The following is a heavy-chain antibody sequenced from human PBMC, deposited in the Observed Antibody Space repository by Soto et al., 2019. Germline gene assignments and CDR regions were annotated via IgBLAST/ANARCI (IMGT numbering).Heavy chain of an antibody. Sequence: QVPLQESGPGLVKPSETLSLSCTVSGGSISNYYWSWFRQTPGKGLEWIGYVHDSWGSNYNPSLKSPVAISLDTSKSQFSLKLTSVTATDAAVYYCARHGFGALQGLVDVWGQGTTVTVSS. CDR2: VHDSWGS. D-gene: IGHD3-10*01. CDR3: ARHGFGALQGLVDV. J-gene: IGHJ6*02. CDR1: GGSISNYY. V-gene: IGHV4-59*08.